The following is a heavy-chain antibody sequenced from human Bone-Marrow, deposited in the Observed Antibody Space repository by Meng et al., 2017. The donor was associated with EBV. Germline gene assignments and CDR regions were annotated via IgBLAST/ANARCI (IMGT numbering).Heavy chain of an antibody. D-gene: IGHD2/OR15-2a*01. Sequence: QESGSRPVNPSQTLSLPCAVSGGSISSGDYSWSWIRQPPGKGLELIGNIYHSGSTFYNSSLNSRVTISVDRSKNQFSLKLTSVIAADTALYYCARGNTFPEYYFGYWGQGTLVTVSS. J-gene: IGHJ4*02. CDR3: ARGNTFPEYYFGY. CDR2: IYHSGST. CDR1: GGSISSGDYS. V-gene: IGHV4-30-2*01.